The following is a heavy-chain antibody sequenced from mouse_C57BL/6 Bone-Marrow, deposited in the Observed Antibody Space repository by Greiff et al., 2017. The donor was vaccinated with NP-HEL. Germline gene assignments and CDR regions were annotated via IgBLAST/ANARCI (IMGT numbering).Heavy chain of an antibody. CDR2: IYPGSGST. J-gene: IGHJ2*01. V-gene: IGHV1-55*01. D-gene: IGHD1-1*01. CDR1: GYTFTSYW. Sequence: QVQLQQPGAELVKPGASVKMSCKASGYTFTSYWITWVKQRPGQGLEWIGDIYPGSGSTNYNEKFKSKATLTVDTSSSTAYMQLSSLTSEDSAVSYCARGIYYYGGYYFDYWGQGTTLTVSS. CDR3: ARGIYYYGGYYFDY.